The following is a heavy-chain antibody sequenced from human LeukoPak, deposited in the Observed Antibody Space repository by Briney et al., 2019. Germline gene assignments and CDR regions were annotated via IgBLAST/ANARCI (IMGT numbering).Heavy chain of an antibody. J-gene: IGHJ3*02. CDR3: ARDVYCSGGSCSSSGDAFDI. D-gene: IGHD2-15*01. CDR1: GFTFSSYW. CDR2: INSDGSST. V-gene: IGHV3-74*01. Sequence: QPGGSLRLSCAASGFTFSSYWMHWVRQAPGKGLVWVSRINSDGSSTSYADSVKGRFTISRDNAKNTLYLQMNSLRAEDTAVYYCARDVYCSGGSCSSSGDAFDIWGQGTMVTVSS.